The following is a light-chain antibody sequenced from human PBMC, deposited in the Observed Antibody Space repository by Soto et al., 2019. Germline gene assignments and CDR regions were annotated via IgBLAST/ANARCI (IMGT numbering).Light chain of an antibody. CDR2: EVS. CDR3: SSYSGSSTYV. V-gene: IGLV2-14*01. J-gene: IGLJ1*01. Sequence: QSALTQPASVSGSPGQSITISCTGTSSDVGGYNYVSWYQQHPGKAPKLMIYEVSNRPSRVSNRFSGSKSGNTASLTISGLQAEDEADYYCSSYSGSSTYVFGTGTKLTFL. CDR1: SSDVGGYNY.